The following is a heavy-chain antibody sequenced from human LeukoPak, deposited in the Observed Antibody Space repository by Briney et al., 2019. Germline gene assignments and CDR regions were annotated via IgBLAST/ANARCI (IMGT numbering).Heavy chain of an antibody. Sequence: ASVKVSCKASGGTFSSYAISWVRQAPGQGLEWMGGIIPIFGTANYAQKFQGRVTITADESTSTAYMELSSLRSEDTAVDYCARVVEQGGWFDPWGQGTLVTVSS. D-gene: IGHD1/OR15-1a*01. CDR3: ARVVEQGGWFDP. V-gene: IGHV1-69*13. J-gene: IGHJ5*02. CDR1: GGTFSSYA. CDR2: IIPIFGTA.